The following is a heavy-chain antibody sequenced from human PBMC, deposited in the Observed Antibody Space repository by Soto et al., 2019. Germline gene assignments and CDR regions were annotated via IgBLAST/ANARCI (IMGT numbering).Heavy chain of an antibody. CDR1: GFTFSSYG. V-gene: IGHV3-33*01. CDR3: ARGGIGVGATWYFDY. J-gene: IGHJ4*02. Sequence: QVQLVESGGGVVQPGRSLRLACAASGFTFSSYGMHWVRQAPGKGLEWVAVIWYDGSNIYYADSVKGRFTIYRDNSKNTLYVQMNSLRAEDTAVYYCARGGIGVGATWYFDYWGQGTLVTVSS. D-gene: IGHD6-19*01. CDR2: IWYDGSNI.